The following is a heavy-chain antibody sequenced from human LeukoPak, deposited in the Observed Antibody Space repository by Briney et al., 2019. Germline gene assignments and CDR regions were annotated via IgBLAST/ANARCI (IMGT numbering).Heavy chain of an antibody. J-gene: IGHJ4*02. V-gene: IGHV4-39*01. D-gene: IGHD3-10*01. CDR1: GGSISSSSYY. Sequence: PSETLSLTRTVSGGSISSSSYYWGWIRQPPGEGLQWIGSIYYSGSTYYNPSLKSRVTISVDTSKNQFSLKLSSVTAADTAVYYCARGSMVRGVIITDYFDYWGQGTLVTVSS. CDR2: IYYSGST. CDR3: ARGSMVRGVIITDYFDY.